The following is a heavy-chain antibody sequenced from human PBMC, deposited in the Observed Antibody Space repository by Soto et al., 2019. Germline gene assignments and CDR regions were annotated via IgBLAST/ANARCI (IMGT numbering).Heavy chain of an antibody. D-gene: IGHD3-3*01. CDR2: IYYSGST. J-gene: IGHJ5*02. CDR3: ARDPPRYDFWSGYYFSGEFDP. Sequence: SETLSLTCTVSGGSISSYYWSWIRQPPGKGLEWIGYIYYSGSTNYNPSLKSRVTISVDTSKNQFSLKLSSVTAADTAVYYCARDPPRYDFWSGYYFSGEFDPWGQGTPVTVSS. CDR1: GGSISSYY. V-gene: IGHV4-59*01.